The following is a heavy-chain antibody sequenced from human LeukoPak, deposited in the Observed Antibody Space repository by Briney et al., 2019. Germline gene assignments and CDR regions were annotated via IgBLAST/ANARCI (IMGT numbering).Heavy chain of an antibody. Sequence: ASVKVSCKASGYTFTSYGISWVRQAPGQGLEWMGWISAYNGNTNYAQKLQGRVTMTTDTSTSTACMELRSLRSDDTAVYYCARFALGRFIAARHYFDYWGQGTLVTVSS. D-gene: IGHD6-6*01. CDR3: ARFALGRFIAARHYFDY. J-gene: IGHJ4*02. CDR1: GYTFTSYG. V-gene: IGHV1-18*01. CDR2: ISAYNGNT.